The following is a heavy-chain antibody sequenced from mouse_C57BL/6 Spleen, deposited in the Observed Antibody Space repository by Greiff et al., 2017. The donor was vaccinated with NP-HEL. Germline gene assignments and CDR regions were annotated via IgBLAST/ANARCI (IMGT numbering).Heavy chain of an antibody. CDR2: ISSGGSYT. Sequence: DVMLVESGGDLVKPGGSLKLSCAASGFTFSSYGMSWVRQTPDKRLEWVATISSGGSYTYYPDSVKGRFTISRDNAKNTLYLQMSSLKSEDTAMYYCASQLTGTSFDYWGQGTTLTVSS. V-gene: IGHV5-6*02. D-gene: IGHD4-1*01. CDR3: ASQLTGTSFDY. J-gene: IGHJ2*01. CDR1: GFTFSSYG.